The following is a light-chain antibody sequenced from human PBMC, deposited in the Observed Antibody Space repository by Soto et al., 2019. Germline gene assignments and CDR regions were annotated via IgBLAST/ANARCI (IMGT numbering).Light chain of an antibody. CDR2: AAS. CDR3: QQSYNSPWT. J-gene: IGKJ1*01. Sequence: DIQMNQSPSSLSASVRDRVTITCRASQSISTYLNWYQQKPGKVPKLLIYAASTLQSGVPARFRGSGSGTDFTLTISSLQPEDFATYYCQQSYNSPWTFAQGTKVEIK. CDR1: QSISTY. V-gene: IGKV1-39*01.